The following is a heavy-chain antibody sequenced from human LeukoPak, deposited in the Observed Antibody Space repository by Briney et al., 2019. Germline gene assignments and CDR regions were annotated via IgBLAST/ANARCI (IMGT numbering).Heavy chain of an antibody. CDR2: IYHSGST. V-gene: IGHV4-38-2*02. CDR3: ASRLLTYYYDSSGYYSPGAFDI. J-gene: IGHJ3*02. Sequence: SETLSLTCTVSGYSISSGYYWGWIRQPPGEGLEWIGSIYHSGSTYYNPSLKSRVTISVDTSKNQFSLKLSSVTAADTAVYYCASRLLTYYYDSSGYYSPGAFDIWGQGTMVTVSS. D-gene: IGHD3-22*01. CDR1: GYSISSGYY.